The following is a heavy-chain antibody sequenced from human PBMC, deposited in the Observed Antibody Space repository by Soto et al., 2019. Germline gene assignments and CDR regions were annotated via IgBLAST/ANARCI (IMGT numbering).Heavy chain of an antibody. J-gene: IGHJ4*02. Sequence: GGSLRLSCAASGFTFSSYAMSWVRQAPGKGLEWVSAISGSGGSTYYADSVKGRFTISRDNSKNTLYLQMNSLRAEDTAVYYCAKDRYYDSSGYPYYFDYWGQGTLVTFSS. CDR1: GFTFSSYA. CDR2: ISGSGGST. D-gene: IGHD3-22*01. V-gene: IGHV3-23*01. CDR3: AKDRYYDSSGYPYYFDY.